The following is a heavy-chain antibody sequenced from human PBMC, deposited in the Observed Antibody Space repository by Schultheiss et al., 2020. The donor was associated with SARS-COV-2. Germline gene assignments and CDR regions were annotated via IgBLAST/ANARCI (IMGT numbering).Heavy chain of an antibody. Sequence: SETLSLTCTVSGGSISSSSYYWGWIRQPPGKGLEWIGSIYYSGSTNYNPSLKSRVTISVDTSKNQFSLKLSSVTAADTAVYYCARGTEADFDYWGQGILVTVSS. V-gene: IGHV4-39*07. CDR3: ARGTEADFDY. J-gene: IGHJ4*02. CDR1: GGSISSSSYY. CDR2: IYYSGST.